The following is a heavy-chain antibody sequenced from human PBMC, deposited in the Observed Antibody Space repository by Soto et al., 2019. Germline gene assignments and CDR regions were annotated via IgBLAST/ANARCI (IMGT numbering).Heavy chain of an antibody. CDR1: GFTFGRFA. Sequence: GGSLRLSCAASGFTFGRFALHWVRQAPGKGLEWISYISSSGSTAYYASSVEGRFTISRDNANNSVYLQMDSLRAEDTALYYCTRAAWFPSLSFYWGQGALVTVPQ. J-gene: IGHJ4*02. V-gene: IGHV3-48*03. CDR2: ISSSGSTA. CDR3: TRAAWFPSLSFY. D-gene: IGHD3-10*01.